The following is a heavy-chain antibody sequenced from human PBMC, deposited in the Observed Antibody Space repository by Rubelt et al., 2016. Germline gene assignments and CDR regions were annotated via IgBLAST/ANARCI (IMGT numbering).Heavy chain of an antibody. Sequence: EVQLVESGGGLVQPGGSLRLSCAASGFTFSSFGMSWVRQAPGKGLQWVSSISGSGGSTYSADSVKGRFTIPRENSKNTLYLQMNSLRAEETAVYYVAKKTHYYDSDGYCDYWGQGTLVTVSS. CDR1: GFTFSSFG. V-gene: IGHV3-23*04. D-gene: IGHD3-22*01. CDR2: ISGSGGST. J-gene: IGHJ4*02. CDR3: AKKTHYYDSDGYCDY.